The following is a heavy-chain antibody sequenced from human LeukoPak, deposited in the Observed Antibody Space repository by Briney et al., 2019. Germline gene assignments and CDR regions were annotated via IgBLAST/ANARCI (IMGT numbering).Heavy chain of an antibody. D-gene: IGHD3-3*01. J-gene: IGHJ5*02. CDR2: ISYDGSNK. V-gene: IGHV3-30-3*01. CDR3: ARAAGSFSYNWFDP. Sequence: PGRSLRLSCAASGFTFSSYAMHWVRQAPGKGLEWVAVISYDGSNKYYADSVKGRFTISRDNSKNTLYLQMNSLRAEDTAVYYCARAAGSFSYNWFDPWGQGTLVTVSS. CDR1: GFTFSSYA.